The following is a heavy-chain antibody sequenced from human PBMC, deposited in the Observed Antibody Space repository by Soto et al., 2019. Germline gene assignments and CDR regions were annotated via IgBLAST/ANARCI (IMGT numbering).Heavy chain of an antibody. CDR3: ARSAVAITSVGYFDY. V-gene: IGHV4-28*01. D-gene: IGHD3-22*01. CDR2: IYYSGST. J-gene: IGHJ4*02. Sequence: SETLSLTCAVSGYSISSSNWWGWIRQPPGKGLEWIGHIYYSGSTYYNPSLKSRVTMSVDTSKNQFSLKLSSVTAVDTAVYYCARSAVAITSVGYFDYWGQGTLVTVSS. CDR1: GYSISSSNW.